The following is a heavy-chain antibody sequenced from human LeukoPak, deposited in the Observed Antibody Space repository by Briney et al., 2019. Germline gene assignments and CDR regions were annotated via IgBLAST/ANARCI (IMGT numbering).Heavy chain of an antibody. CDR1: GFTFSTYW. J-gene: IGHJ4*02. D-gene: IGHD3-3*01. CDR3: AREEDYDFWSGYPVPAY. Sequence: GGSLRLSCAASGFTFSTYWMTWVRQAPGKGLEWVANIKQDGREKYYVDSVKGRFTISRDNAKNSLYLQMNSLRAEDTAVYYCAREEDYDFWSGYPVPAYWGQGTLVTVSS. V-gene: IGHV3-7*01. CDR2: IKQDGREK.